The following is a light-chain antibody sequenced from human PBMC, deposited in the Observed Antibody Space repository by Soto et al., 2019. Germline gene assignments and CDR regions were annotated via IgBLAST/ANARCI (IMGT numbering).Light chain of an antibody. V-gene: IGKV2-28*01. Sequence: DIVMTQSPLSLPVTPGEPASISCRSSQSLLHSNGNSYLDWYLQKPGQSPQLLIYLVSHRASGVPDRFSGSGSGTDFTLKISRVEAEDVGVYYCMQLLQTPPTFGGGTKVEIK. J-gene: IGKJ4*01. CDR1: QSLLHSNGNSY. CDR2: LVS. CDR3: MQLLQTPPT.